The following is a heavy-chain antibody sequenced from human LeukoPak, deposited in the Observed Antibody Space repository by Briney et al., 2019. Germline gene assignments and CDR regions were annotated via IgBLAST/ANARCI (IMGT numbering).Heavy chain of an antibody. Sequence: ASVTVSCKASGGTFSSYAIGWVRQAPGQGLEWMGGIIPIFGTANYAQKFQGRVTITADESTSTAYMELSSLRSEDTAVYYCARGTDLGVVVPAAMGYWGQGTLVTVSS. J-gene: IGHJ4*02. V-gene: IGHV1-69*13. CDR1: GGTFSSYA. CDR2: IIPIFGTA. D-gene: IGHD2-2*01. CDR3: ARGTDLGVVVPAAMGY.